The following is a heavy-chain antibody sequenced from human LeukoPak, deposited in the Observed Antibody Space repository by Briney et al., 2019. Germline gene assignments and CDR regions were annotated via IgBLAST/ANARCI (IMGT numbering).Heavy chain of an antibody. V-gene: IGHV4-31*03. Sequence: PSETLSLTCTVSGDSISSGDFNWSWIRQHPGKGLEWIGYIYYSGSTYYNPSLKSRVTISVDTSKNQFSLKVSSVTAADTAVYYCARDAYFDSSPFDYWGQGTLVTVSS. CDR2: IYYSGST. J-gene: IGHJ4*02. CDR3: ARDAYFDSSPFDY. CDR1: GDSISSGDFN. D-gene: IGHD3-22*01.